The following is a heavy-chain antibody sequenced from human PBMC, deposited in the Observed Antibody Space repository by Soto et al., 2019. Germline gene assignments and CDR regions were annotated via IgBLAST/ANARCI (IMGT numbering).Heavy chain of an antibody. CDR1: GFLFSSHG. D-gene: IGHD2-8*01. Sequence: QVQLVESGGGVVQPGRPLRLSCATSGFLFSSHGYHWVRQAPGKGLEWVGAIWHDGSKIYYADSVKGRFTISRDDSKNTLYLQMNSLSAADTAVYHCARADGITVLNFWGQGTVVTLSS. J-gene: IGHJ4*02. CDR2: IWHDGSKI. CDR3: ARADGITVLNF. V-gene: IGHV3-33*01.